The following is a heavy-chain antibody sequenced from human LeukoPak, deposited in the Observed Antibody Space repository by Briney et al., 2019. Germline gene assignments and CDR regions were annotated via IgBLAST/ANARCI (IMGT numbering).Heavy chain of an antibody. J-gene: IGHJ4*02. V-gene: IGHV1-3*03. CDR1: GYTFTSYA. CDR3: ARESTVTEPYFDY. Sequence: ASVKVSCKASGYTFTSYAMHWVRQAPGQRLELMGWINAGNGNTKYSQEFQGRVTITRDTSASTAYMELSSLRSEDMAVYYCARESTVTEPYFDYWGQGTLVTVSS. D-gene: IGHD4-11*01. CDR2: INAGNGNT.